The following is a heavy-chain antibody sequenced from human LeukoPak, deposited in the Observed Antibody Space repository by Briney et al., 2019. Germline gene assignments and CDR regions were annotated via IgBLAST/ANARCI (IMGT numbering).Heavy chain of an antibody. CDR1: GGSISSSSYH. CDR2: IYYSGST. V-gene: IGHV4-39*01. D-gene: IGHD3-3*01. Sequence: PSETLSLTCTVSGGSISSSSYHWGWIRQPPGKGLEWIGSIYYSGSTYYNPSLKSRVTISVDTSKNQFSLKLSSVTAADTAVYYCARQHLNYDFWSGYYGRMDAFDIWGQGTMVTVSS. J-gene: IGHJ3*02. CDR3: ARQHLNYDFWSGYYGRMDAFDI.